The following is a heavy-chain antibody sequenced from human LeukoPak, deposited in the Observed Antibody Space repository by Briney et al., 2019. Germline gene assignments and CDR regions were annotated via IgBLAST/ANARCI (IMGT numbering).Heavy chain of an antibody. CDR1: GFTFSSYS. V-gene: IGHV3-21*01. Sequence: GGSLRLSCAASGFTFSSYSMNWVRQAPGKGLEWVSSISGSSSYIYYADSVKGRFTISRDNAKNSLYLQMNSLRAEDTAVYYCAREEIRFLEWLAQYYYYYYGMDVWGQGTTVTVSS. D-gene: IGHD3-3*01. CDR3: AREEIRFLEWLAQYYYYYYGMDV. J-gene: IGHJ6*02. CDR2: ISGSSSYI.